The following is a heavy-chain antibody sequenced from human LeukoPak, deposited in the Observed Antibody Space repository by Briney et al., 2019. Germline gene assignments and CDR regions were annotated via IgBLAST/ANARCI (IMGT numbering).Heavy chain of an antibody. CDR3: AKDSQGYCSSTSCYCGMDV. J-gene: IGHJ6*02. CDR2: ISGSGGNT. Sequence: GGSLRLSCAASGFTFSSYAMSWVRQAPGKGLEWVSAISGSGGNTYYADSVKGRFTISRDNSKNTLYLQMNSLRAEDTAVYYCAKDSQGYCSSTSCYCGMDVWGQGTTVTVSS. V-gene: IGHV3-23*01. D-gene: IGHD2-2*01. CDR1: GFTFSSYA.